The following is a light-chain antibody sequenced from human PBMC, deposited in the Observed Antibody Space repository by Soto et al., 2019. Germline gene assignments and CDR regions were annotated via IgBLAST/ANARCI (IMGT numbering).Light chain of an antibody. V-gene: IGKV3-15*01. J-gene: IGKJ1*01. Sequence: EIVMTQSPAPLALCLGERATLSCRASQSVSSKLAWYQQKPGQAPRLLIYGASTRATGISDGFSGGGSGTEFTLTISSLQSEDFAVYYCQQYINWPRTFGQGTKVDIK. CDR3: QQYINWPRT. CDR2: GAS. CDR1: QSVSSK.